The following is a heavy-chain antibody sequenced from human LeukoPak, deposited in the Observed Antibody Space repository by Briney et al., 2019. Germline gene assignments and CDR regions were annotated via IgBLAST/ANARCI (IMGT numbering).Heavy chain of an antibody. Sequence: GASVKVSCKGSGYTFTDYYIHWVRQAPGQGLEWMGRINPNTGGTNYAQELQGRVTMTRDTSITTAYMDLSRLRSDDTAVYYCARDAGELYFDYWGQGTLVTVSS. CDR1: GYTFTDYY. CDR2: INPNTGGT. D-gene: IGHD1-7*01. J-gene: IGHJ4*02. CDR3: ARDAGELYFDY. V-gene: IGHV1-2*06.